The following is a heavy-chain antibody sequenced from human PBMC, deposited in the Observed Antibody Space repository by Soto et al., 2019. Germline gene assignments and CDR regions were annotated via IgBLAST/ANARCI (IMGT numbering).Heavy chain of an antibody. V-gene: IGHV3-66*01. J-gene: IGHJ1*01. CDR3: ARDRIAVAGNPEYFQH. Sequence: AGGSLRLSCAASGFTFSSYAMHWVRQAPGKGLEWVSVIYSGGSTYYADSVKGRFTISRDNSKNTLYLQMNSLRAEDTAVYYCARDRIAVAGNPEYFQHWGQGNLVTVSS. D-gene: IGHD6-19*01. CDR2: IYSGGST. CDR1: GFTFSSYA.